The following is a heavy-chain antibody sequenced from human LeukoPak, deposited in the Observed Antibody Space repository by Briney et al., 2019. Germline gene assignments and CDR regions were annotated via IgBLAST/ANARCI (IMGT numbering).Heavy chain of an antibody. D-gene: IGHD3-16*01. CDR1: GGTFSSYA. V-gene: IGHV1-69*05. CDR2: SIPIFGTA. J-gene: IGHJ3*02. Sequence: GASVKVSCKASGGTFSSYAISWVRQAPGQGLEWMGGSIPIFGTANYAQKFQGRVTITTDESTSTAYMELSSLRSEDTAMYYCARAYGFTIPGSPRRAFDIWGQGTMVTVSS. CDR3: ARAYGFTIPGSPRRAFDI.